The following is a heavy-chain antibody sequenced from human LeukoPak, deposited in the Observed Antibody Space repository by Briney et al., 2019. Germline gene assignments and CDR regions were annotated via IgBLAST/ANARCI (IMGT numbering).Heavy chain of an antibody. V-gene: IGHV4-34*01. J-gene: IGHJ6*03. CDR3: ARRGYYYGSGSYFTGYYYYMDV. CDR2: INHSGST. CDR1: GGSFSGYY. D-gene: IGHD3-10*01. Sequence: SETLSLTCAVYGGSFSGYYWSWIRQPPGKGLEWIGEINHSGSTNYNPSLKSRVTISVDTSKNQFSLKLSSVTAADTAVYYCARRGYYYGSGSYFTGYYYYMDVWGKGTTVTISS.